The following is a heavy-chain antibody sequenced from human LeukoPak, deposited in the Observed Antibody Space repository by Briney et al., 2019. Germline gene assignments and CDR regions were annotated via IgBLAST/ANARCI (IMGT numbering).Heavy chain of an antibody. CDR2: INHSGST. Sequence: PSETLSLTCAVYGGSFSGYYWSWIRQPPGKGLEWIGEINHSGSTNYNPSLKSRVTISVDTSKNQFSLKLSSVTAADTAVYYCARGPRWQQQPGGVWFDPWGQGTLVTVSS. D-gene: IGHD5-24*01. CDR1: GGSFSGYY. V-gene: IGHV4-34*01. J-gene: IGHJ5*02. CDR3: ARGPRWQQQPGGVWFDP.